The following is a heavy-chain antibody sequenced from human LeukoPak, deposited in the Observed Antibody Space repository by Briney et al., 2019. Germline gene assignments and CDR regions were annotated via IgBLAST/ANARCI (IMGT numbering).Heavy chain of an antibody. V-gene: IGHV3-23*01. CDR1: GFAFSSYS. D-gene: IGHD2-15*01. CDR3: AKRGYCSGVSCNYYYYYYGMDV. Sequence: GGSLRLSCAASGFAFSSYSMNWVRQAPGKGLEWVSAISGSGGSTYYADSVKGRFTISRDNSKNTLYLQMNSLRAEDTAVYYCAKRGYCSGVSCNYYYYYYGMDVWGQGTTVTVSS. CDR2: ISGSGGST. J-gene: IGHJ6*02.